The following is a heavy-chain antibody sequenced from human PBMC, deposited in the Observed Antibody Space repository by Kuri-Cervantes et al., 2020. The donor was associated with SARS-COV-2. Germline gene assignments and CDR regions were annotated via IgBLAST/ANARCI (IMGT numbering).Heavy chain of an antibody. D-gene: IGHD2-2*01. J-gene: IGHJ6*03. CDR2: ISSSSSTI. V-gene: IGHV3-11*04. CDR1: GFTFSDYY. Sequence: GGSLRLSCAASGFTFSDYYMSWIRQAPGKGLEWVSYISSSSSTIYYADSVKGRFTISRDNAKNSLYLQMNSLRAEDTAVYYCARAGYCSSTSCYYYYYYYMDVWGKGTTVTVSS. CDR3: ARAGYCSSTSCYYYYYYYMDV.